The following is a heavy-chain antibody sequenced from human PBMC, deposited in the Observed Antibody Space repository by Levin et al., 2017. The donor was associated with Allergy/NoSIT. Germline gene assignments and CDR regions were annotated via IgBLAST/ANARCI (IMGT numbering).Heavy chain of an antibody. D-gene: IGHD2-2*01. V-gene: IGHV3-23*01. J-gene: IGHJ4*02. CDR2: ISGSGSSP. CDR1: GFTFRDYS. CDR3: AKDGCSSISCYPNF. Sequence: GGSLRLSCEASGFTFRDYSMNWVRQAPGKGLEWVSGISGSGSSPYYADSVRGRFTISRDNSKNTLFLEMNSLRAEDTAVYYCAKDGCSSISCYPNFWGQGTLVTVSS.